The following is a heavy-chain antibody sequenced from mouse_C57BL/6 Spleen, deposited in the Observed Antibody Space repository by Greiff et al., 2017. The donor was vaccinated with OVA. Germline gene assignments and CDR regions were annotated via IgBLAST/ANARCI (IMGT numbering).Heavy chain of an antibody. J-gene: IGHJ1*03. Sequence: QVQLQQPGAELVKPGASVKLSCKASGYTFTSYWMHWVKQRPIQGLEWIGNIDPSDSETHYNQKFKDKATLTVDKSSSTAYMQLSSLTSEDSAVYYCARMNYGSRSWYFDVWGTGTTVTVSS. CDR2: IDPSDSET. CDR1: GYTFTSYW. V-gene: IGHV1-52*01. D-gene: IGHD1-1*01. CDR3: ARMNYGSRSWYFDV.